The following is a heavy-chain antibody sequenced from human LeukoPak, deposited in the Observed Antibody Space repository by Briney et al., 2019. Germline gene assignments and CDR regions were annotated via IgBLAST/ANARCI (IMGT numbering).Heavy chain of an antibody. CDR2: THYSGST. CDR1: GGSISSGDFY. J-gene: IGHJ4*02. CDR3: AREVNWNSATLFFDC. D-gene: IGHD1-7*01. V-gene: IGHV4-31*03. Sequence: SETLSLTCTVSGGSISSGDFYWTWIRQNPGKGLEWIGYTHYSGSTYYNPSLKSRVTISVDTSKNQFSLRLSSVAAADTAVYYCAREVNWNSATLFFDCWGQGTLVTVSS.